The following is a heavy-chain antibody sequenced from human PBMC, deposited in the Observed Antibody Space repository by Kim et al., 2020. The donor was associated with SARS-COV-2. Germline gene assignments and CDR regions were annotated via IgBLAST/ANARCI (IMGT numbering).Heavy chain of an antibody. Sequence: GGSLRLSCAASGFTFSSYWMSWVRQAPGKGLEWVANIKQDGSEKYYVDSVKGRFTISRDNAKNSLYLQMNSLRAEDTAVYYCRVYSSSWISRRGFDYWGQGTLVTVSS. J-gene: IGHJ4*02. CDR2: IKQDGSEK. V-gene: IGHV3-7*03. CDR1: GFTFSSYW. D-gene: IGHD6-13*01. CDR3: RVYSSSWISRRGFDY.